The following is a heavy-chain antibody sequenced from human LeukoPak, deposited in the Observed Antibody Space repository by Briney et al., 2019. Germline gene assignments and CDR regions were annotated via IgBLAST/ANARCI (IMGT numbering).Heavy chain of an antibody. CDR2: IWYDGSNK. CDR3: ARDRYVKYYFDY. CDR1: GFTFSSYG. J-gene: IGHJ4*02. Sequence: GGSLRLSCAASGFTFSSYGMPWVRQAPGKGLEWVAVIWYDGSNKYYADSVKGRFTISRGNSKNTLYLQMNSLRAEDTAVYYCARDRYVKYYFDYWGQGTLVTVSS. D-gene: IGHD3-16*01. V-gene: IGHV3-33*08.